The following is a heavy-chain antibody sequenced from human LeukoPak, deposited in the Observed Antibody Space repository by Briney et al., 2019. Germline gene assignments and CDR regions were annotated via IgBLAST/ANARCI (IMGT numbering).Heavy chain of an antibody. CDR2: IIPIFGTA. V-gene: IGHV1-69*05. Sequence: ASVKVSCKASGGTFSSYAISWVRQAPGQGLEWMGGIIPIFGTANYAQKFQGRVTMTRDTSTSTVYMELSSLRFEDTAVYYCARDPYNNSPYDYWGQGTLVTVSS. CDR3: ARDPYNNSPYDY. D-gene: IGHD1-14*01. J-gene: IGHJ4*02. CDR1: GGTFSSYA.